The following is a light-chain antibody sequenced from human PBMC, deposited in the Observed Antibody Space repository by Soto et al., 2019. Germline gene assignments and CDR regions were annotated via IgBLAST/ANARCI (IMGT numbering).Light chain of an antibody. Sequence: EVVLTQSPGILSLSPGERASLSCGASQSISSSFLAWYQQKPGQAPRLLIYGASSRATGIPDRFSGTGSETDLTLTISRLEPEDFAVYYCQQYDNSPITCGQGTRLAIK. CDR2: GAS. J-gene: IGKJ5*01. CDR3: QQYDNSPIT. V-gene: IGKV3-20*01. CDR1: QSISSSF.